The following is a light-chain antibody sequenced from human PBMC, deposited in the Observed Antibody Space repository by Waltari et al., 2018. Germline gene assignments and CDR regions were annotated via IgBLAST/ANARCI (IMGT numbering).Light chain of an antibody. CDR3: QHYANSPPT. Sequence: VLTQSPGTLSLSPGERATLSCRASQTISYSYLAWYQQKPGQAPRLLISATSSRATAIPDRFSGSGSGTDFTLTISRLEPEDFAVYFCQHYANSPPTFGQGTKVEIK. J-gene: IGKJ1*01. V-gene: IGKV3-20*01. CDR1: QTISYSY. CDR2: ATS.